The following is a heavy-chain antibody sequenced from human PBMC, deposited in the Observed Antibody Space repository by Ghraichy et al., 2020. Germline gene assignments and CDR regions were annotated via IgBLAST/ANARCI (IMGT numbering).Heavy chain of an antibody. CDR1: GDSVSSNSAA. CDR3: ARDPGVYSSGYPGYFDL. D-gene: IGHD3-22*01. Sequence: SQTLSLTCAISGDSVSSNSAAWNWIRQSPSRGLEWLGRTYYRYKWYNDYAVSVKSRITINPDTSKNQFSLQLNSVTPEDTAVYYCARDPGVYSSGYPGYFDLWGRGTLVTVSS. CDR2: TYYRYKWYN. V-gene: IGHV6-1*01. J-gene: IGHJ2*01.